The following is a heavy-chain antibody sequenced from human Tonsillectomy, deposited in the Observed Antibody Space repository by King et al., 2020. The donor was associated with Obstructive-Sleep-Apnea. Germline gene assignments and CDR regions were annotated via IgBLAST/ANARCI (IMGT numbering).Heavy chain of an antibody. J-gene: IGHJ4*02. CDR3: ARDALNWNDFALEL. Sequence: VQLVESGGGLVKPGGSLRLSCAASGFSFSDYSMNWVRQAPGKGLEWVSSISSHSTYIYYADSVKGRFTISRDNAKNSLLLQMNSLRAEDSAVYYCARDALNWNDFALELWGQGTLVSVSS. D-gene: IGHD1-1*01. V-gene: IGHV3-21*01. CDR1: GFSFSDYS. CDR2: ISSHSTYI.